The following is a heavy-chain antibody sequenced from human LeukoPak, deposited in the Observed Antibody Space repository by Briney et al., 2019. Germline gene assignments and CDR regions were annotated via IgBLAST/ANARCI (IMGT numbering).Heavy chain of an antibody. CDR2: ISGSGDST. CDR1: GFTFINSA. Sequence: GGSLRLSCAASGFTFINSAMNWVRQGPGKGLEWVSGISGSGDSTYYADSVKGRFTISRDSSNNTLFLQINSLRAADTAAYYCAKNMVATVHWGQGTLVTVSS. CDR3: AKNMVATVH. V-gene: IGHV3-23*01. J-gene: IGHJ4*02. D-gene: IGHD5-12*01.